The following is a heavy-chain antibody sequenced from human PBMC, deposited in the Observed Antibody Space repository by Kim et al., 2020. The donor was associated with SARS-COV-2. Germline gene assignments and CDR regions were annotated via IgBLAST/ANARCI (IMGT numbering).Heavy chain of an antibody. CDR1: GFTFSPYA. J-gene: IGHJ4*02. V-gene: IGHV3-23*01. CDR3: AKDPVSD. CDR2: ISGRGGGGRT. Sequence: GGSLRLSCAASGFTFSPYAMYWVRQAPGKGLEWVSGISGRGGGGRTHDADSVKGRVIISRDNSKNMLYLQMNHLRVEDTAIYYCAKDPVSDWGQGTLVTVSS.